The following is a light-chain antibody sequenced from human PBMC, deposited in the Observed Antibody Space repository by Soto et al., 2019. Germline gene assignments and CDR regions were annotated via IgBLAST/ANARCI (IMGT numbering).Light chain of an antibody. J-gene: IGKJ3*01. CDR3: QQYNIYPFA. V-gene: IGKV1-16*02. Sequence: DIQMTQSPSSLSASVGDRVTITCRASQGINNYLAWFQQKPGKAPKSLINAASTLQSGVSSKFSGSGSGTDFTLTISSLQPEDFATYYCQQYNIYPFAFGPGTNVALK. CDR2: AAS. CDR1: QGINNY.